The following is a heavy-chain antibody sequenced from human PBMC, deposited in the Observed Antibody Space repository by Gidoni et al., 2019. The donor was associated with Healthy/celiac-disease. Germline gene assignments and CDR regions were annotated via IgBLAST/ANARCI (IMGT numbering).Heavy chain of an antibody. Sequence: EVQLVESGGGVVRPGGSLRLSCAASGFTFDDYGMSWVRQAPGKGLEWVSGINWNGVSTGYADSVKGRFTISRDNAKNSLFLQMNSLRAEDTALYHCARDMGYYDSSGYFEAFDIWGQGTMVTVSS. D-gene: IGHD3-22*01. CDR3: ARDMGYYDSSGYFEAFDI. CDR2: INWNGVST. V-gene: IGHV3-20*01. CDR1: GFTFDDYG. J-gene: IGHJ3*02.